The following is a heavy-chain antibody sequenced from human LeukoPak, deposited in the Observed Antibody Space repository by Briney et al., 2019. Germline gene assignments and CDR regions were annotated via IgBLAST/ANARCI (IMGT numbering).Heavy chain of an antibody. CDR2: INPNSGGT. J-gene: IGHJ4*02. Sequence: GASVKVSCKASGYTFTSYDINWVRQATGQGLEWMGRINPNSGGTNYAQKFQGRVTMTRDTPISTAYMELSRLRSDDTAVYYCARESGSSGYYYGEFDYWGQGTLVTVSS. V-gene: IGHV1-2*06. CDR1: GYTFTSYD. CDR3: ARESGSSGYYYGEFDY. D-gene: IGHD3-22*01.